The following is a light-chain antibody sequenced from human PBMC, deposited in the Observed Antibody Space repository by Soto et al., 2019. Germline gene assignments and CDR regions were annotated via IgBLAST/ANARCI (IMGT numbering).Light chain of an antibody. CDR1: QSVNSTY. J-gene: IGKJ5*01. V-gene: IGKV3-20*01. Sequence: EIVLTQSPGTLSLSPGERATLSCRASQSVNSTYLAWYQQKPGQAPRVLIFGASIRATGIPDRFSGSGSGTDFTLTISRLEPEDFAVYYCQLYGSSPRYTFGQGTRLENK. CDR2: GAS. CDR3: QLYGSSPRYT.